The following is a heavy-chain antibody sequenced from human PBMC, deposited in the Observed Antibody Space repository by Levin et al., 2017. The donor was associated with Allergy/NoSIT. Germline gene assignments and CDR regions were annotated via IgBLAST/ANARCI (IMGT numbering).Heavy chain of an antibody. V-gene: IGHV4-30-4*01. CDR1: GGSISSGDYY. J-gene: IGHJ5*02. Sequence: SQTLSLPCTVSGGSISSGDYYWRWIRQPPGKGLEWIGYIYYSGSTYYNPSLKSRVTISVDTSKNQFSLKLSSVTAADTAVYYCARHFVDIVATGGWFDPWGQGTLVTVSS. CDR3: ARHFVDIVATGGWFDP. CDR2: IYYSGST. D-gene: IGHD5-12*01.